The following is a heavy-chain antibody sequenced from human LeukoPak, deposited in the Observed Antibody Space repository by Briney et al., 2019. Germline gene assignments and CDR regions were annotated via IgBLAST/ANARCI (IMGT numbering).Heavy chain of an antibody. Sequence: NPGESLKISCKGSGYRFTSYWIGWVRQLPGKGLEWMGIIYPGDSDTRYSPSFQGQVTISADKSISTAYLQWSSLKASDTAMYYCARLGGIYCSGGSCYSSEVSYYYYGMDVWGQGTTVTVSS. CDR2: IYPGDSDT. D-gene: IGHD2-15*01. V-gene: IGHV5-51*01. CDR3: ARLGGIYCSGGSCYSSEVSYYYYGMDV. J-gene: IGHJ6*02. CDR1: GYRFTSYW.